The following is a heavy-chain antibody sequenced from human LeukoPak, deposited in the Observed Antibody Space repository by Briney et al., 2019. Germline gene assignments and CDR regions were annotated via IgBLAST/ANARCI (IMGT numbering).Heavy chain of an antibody. Sequence: GESLKISCMDSGSRFTSYWSGWGRQIPGKGLEWMGIIYPGASDTRYSPSFQGQFTISAHKSISTAYLQWSSLKASDTAMYYCGRQAGSYSHDAFDIWAQGTMVTVSS. V-gene: IGHV5-51*01. CDR3: GRQAGSYSHDAFDI. D-gene: IGHD1-26*01. CDR1: GSRFTSYW. J-gene: IGHJ3*02. CDR2: IYPGASDT.